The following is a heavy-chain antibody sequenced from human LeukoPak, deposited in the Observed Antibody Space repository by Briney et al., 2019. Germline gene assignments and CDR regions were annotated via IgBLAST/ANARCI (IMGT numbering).Heavy chain of an antibody. CDR2: ISNDGRRT. CDR1: GFTFSTYA. J-gene: IGHJ4*02. V-gene: IGHV3-23*01. D-gene: IGHD3-16*01. CDR3: AKDRGPVMGDF. Sequence: GGSLRLSCAASGFTFSTYAMSWVRQAPGKGLEWVSTISNDGRRTYYADSVKGLFSISRDNSENTVYLQMNSLRAEDTAVYYCAKDRGPVMGDFWSQGTLVTVSS.